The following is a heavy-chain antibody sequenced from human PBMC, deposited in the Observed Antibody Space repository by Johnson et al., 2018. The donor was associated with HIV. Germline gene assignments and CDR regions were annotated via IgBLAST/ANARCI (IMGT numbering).Heavy chain of an antibody. V-gene: IGHV3-30*04. CDR1: GFTFSSYA. Sequence: QVLLVESGGGVVQPGRSLRLSCAASGFTFSSYAMHWVRQAPGKGLEWVAVISYDGSNKYYADSVKGRFTISRDNSKTTLSLQMNSLRAEDTAVYYCARDFPPQRVTTVVTERLGAFDIWGQGTMVTVSS. CDR3: ARDFPPQRVTTVVTERLGAFDI. J-gene: IGHJ3*02. CDR2: ISYDGSNK. D-gene: IGHD4-23*01.